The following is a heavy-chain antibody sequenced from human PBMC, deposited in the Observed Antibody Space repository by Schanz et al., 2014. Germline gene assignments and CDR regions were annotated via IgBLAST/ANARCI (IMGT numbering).Heavy chain of an antibody. CDR1: GFTFSTYY. J-gene: IGHJ6*03. V-gene: IGHV3-21*01. D-gene: IGHD2-21*02. CDR2: ISSSSSYI. Sequence: EVQLVESGGGLVQPRGSLRLSCAASGFTFSTYYMNWVRQAPGKGLEWVSSISSSSSYISYADSVKGRFTISRDNAKNSLYLQMNSLRAEDTAVYYCARPSDSSWYMDVWGKGTTVTVSS. CDR3: ARPSDSSWYMDV.